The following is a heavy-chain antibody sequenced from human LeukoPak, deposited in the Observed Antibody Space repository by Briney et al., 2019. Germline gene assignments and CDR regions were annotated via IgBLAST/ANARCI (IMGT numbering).Heavy chain of an antibody. CDR3: ASVSLSSLLTFDY. D-gene: IGHD2-15*01. J-gene: IGHJ4*02. CDR2: IKQDGSQK. Sequence: GGSLRLSRAASGFTSCSSWMNWVRQAPGKGLEWVAIIKQDGSQKFYLDSVRGRFTISTDTANNSLYLLMNSLRAEDTAVYYCASVSLSSLLTFDYWGQGTLVTVSS. CDR1: GFTSCSSW. V-gene: IGHV3-7*01.